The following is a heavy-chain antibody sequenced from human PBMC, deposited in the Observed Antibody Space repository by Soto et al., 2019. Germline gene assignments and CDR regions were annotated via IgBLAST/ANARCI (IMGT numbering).Heavy chain of an antibody. CDR1: GGSVTGGGFC. CDR2: MCYSGST. V-gene: IGHV4-31*03. Sequence: SETLSLTCTVSGGSVTGGGFCWSWIRQHPGEGLEFIGYMCYSGSTNYNPSLKSRVAISIDTSKNQFSLTLTFVTAADTAVYYCASRDYGYTFNIWGQGTMVTVSS. J-gene: IGHJ3*02. CDR3: ASRDYGYTFNI. D-gene: IGHD4-17*01.